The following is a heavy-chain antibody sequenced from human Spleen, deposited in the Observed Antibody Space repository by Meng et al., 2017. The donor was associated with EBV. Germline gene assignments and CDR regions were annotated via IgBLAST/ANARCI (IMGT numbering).Heavy chain of an antibody. CDR3: ASQGDEEGPVRY. CDR2: INHSGST. J-gene: IGHJ4*02. CDR1: GGSFSDFY. Sequence: QVHLRQWGAGLLKPSXPLSLTCGVSGGSFSDFYWTWIRQPPGKGLECIGEINHSGSTIYSASLKSRITMSVDTSKNQVSLKLNSVTAADTAVYYCASQGDEEGPVRYWGQGTLVTVSS. V-gene: IGHV4-34*01.